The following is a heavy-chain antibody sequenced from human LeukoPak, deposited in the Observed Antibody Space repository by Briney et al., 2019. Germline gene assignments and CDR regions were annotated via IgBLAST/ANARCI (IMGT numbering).Heavy chain of an antibody. CDR3: ARSFDF. J-gene: IGHJ4*02. CDR2: ISTSSRSI. V-gene: IGHV3-48*02. CDR1: GFTFSSHD. Sequence: PGGSLRLSCAVSGFTFSSHDMNWVRHAPGKGLEWVSNISTSSRSIYYADSVKGRFTISRDNAKHSLYLQMNSLRDEDTAVYYCARSFDFWGQGTLVTVSS.